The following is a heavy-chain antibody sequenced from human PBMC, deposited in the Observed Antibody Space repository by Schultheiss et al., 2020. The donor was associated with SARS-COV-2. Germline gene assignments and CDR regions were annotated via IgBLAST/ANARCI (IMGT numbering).Heavy chain of an antibody. CDR2: INHSGST. D-gene: IGHD6-13*01. V-gene: IGHV4-38-2*01. CDR3: ARVAAPVYYYYMDV. Sequence: SETLSLTCAVSSYSISSGYYWGWIRQPPGKGLEWIGEINHSGSTNYNPSLKSRVTISVDTSKNQFSLKLSSVTAADTAVYYCARVAAPVYYYYMDVWGKGTTVTVSS. CDR1: SYSISSGYY. J-gene: IGHJ6*03.